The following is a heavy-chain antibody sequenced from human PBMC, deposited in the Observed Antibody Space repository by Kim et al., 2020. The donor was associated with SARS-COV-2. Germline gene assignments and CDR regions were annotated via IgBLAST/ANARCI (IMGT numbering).Heavy chain of an antibody. V-gene: IGHV1-69*13. CDR1: GGTFSSYA. J-gene: IGHJ6*02. Sequence: SVKVSCKAEGGTFSSYAISWVRQAPGQGLEWMGGIIPIFGTANYAQKFQGRVTITADESTSTAYMELSSLRSEDTAVYYCARKLTYYDFWSGLPTYYYYGMDVWGQGTTVTVSS. CDR3: ARKLTYYDFWSGLPTYYYYGMDV. D-gene: IGHD3-3*01. CDR2: IIPIFGTA.